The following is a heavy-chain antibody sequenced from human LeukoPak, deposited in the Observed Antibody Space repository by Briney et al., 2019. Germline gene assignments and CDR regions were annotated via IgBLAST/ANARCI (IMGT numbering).Heavy chain of an antibody. V-gene: IGHV4-30-2*01. J-gene: IGHJ4*02. D-gene: IGHD3-9*01. CDR3: ARAVNSRYFDWIRGFDY. Sequence: SETLSLTCAVSGGSISSCGYSWIWIRQPQGKGREWIVYIYHTGSTYYNPALKSRVTISVDRSTNQFSLKLSSVTAADTAVYYCARAVNSRYFDWIRGFDYWGQGTLVTVSS. CDR1: GGSISSCGYS. CDR2: IYHTGST.